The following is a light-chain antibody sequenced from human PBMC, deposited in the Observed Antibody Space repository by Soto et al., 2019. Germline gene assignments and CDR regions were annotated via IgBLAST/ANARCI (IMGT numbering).Light chain of an antibody. J-gene: IGLJ3*02. CDR1: SGHSSYI. CDR2: LEGSGSY. V-gene: IGLV4-60*03. CDR3: ETWDSNTRV. Sequence: QPVLTQSSSASASLGSSVKLTCTLSSGHSSYIIAWHQQQPGKAPRYLMKLEGSGSYNKGSGVPDRFSGSSSGADRYLTIHKLPSEDEDDSHCETWDSNTRVFGGGTKVTV.